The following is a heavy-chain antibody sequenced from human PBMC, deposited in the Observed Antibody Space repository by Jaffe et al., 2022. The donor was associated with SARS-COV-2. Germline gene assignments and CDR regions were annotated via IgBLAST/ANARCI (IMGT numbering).Heavy chain of an antibody. CDR1: GFSLSTSGVG. Sequence: QITLKESGPTLVKPTQTLTLTCTFSGFSLSTSGVGVGWIRQPPGKALEWLALIYWDDDKRYSPSLKSRLTITKDTSKNQVVLTMTNMDPVDTATYYCAPVIVGATTRGEWFDPWGQGTLVTVSS. D-gene: IGHD1-26*01. V-gene: IGHV2-5*02. CDR3: APVIVGATTRGEWFDP. J-gene: IGHJ5*02. CDR2: IYWDDDK.